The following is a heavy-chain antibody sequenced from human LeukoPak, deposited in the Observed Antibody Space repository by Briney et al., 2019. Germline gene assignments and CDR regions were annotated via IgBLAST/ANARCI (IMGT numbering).Heavy chain of an antibody. CDR3: ARDGAGVGSGWLTGFYYYYGMDV. CDR1: GYTFTSYY. D-gene: IGHD6-19*01. CDR2: INPSGGST. J-gene: IGHJ6*02. Sequence: ASVKVSCKASGYTFTSYYMHWVRQAPGQGLEWMGIINPSGGSTSYAQKFQGRVTMTRDTSTSTVYMELSSLRSEDTAVYYCARDGAGVGSGWLTGFYYYYGMDVWGQGTTVTVSS. V-gene: IGHV1-46*01.